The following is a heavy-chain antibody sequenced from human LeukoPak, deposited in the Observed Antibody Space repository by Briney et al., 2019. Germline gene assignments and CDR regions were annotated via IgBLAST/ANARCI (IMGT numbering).Heavy chain of an antibody. D-gene: IGHD4-17*01. Sequence: PSETLSLTCAVYGGSFSGYYWSWIRRPPGKGLEWIGEINHSGSTNYNPSLKSRVTISVDTSKNQFSLKLSSVTAADTAVYYCAETTVEYNWFDPWGQGTLVTVSS. J-gene: IGHJ5*02. CDR3: AETTVEYNWFDP. V-gene: IGHV4-34*01. CDR1: GGSFSGYY. CDR2: INHSGST.